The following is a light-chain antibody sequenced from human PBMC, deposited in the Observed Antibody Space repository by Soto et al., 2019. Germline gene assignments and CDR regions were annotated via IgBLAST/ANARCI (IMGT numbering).Light chain of an antibody. J-gene: IGLJ3*02. CDR3: ATWDDSLSGPV. V-gene: IGLV1-47*02. CDR2: SNS. Sequence: QLVLTQPPSASGTPGQRVTISCSGSSSNIGSNYVYWYQQLPGTAPKLLIYSNSQRPSGVPDRFSGSKSGTSASLAISGLRSEDEADYYCATWDDSLSGPVFGGGTKLTVL. CDR1: SSNIGSNY.